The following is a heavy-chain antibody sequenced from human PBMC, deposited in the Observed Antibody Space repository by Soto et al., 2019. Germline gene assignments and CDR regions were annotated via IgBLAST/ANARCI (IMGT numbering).Heavy chain of an antibody. V-gene: IGHV1-18*04. D-gene: IGHD3-22*01. CDR1: GYDFSSYG. CDR2: FSASNGNR. Sequence: QVQLVQSGAEVKKPGASVKVSCKASGYDFSSYGISWVRQAPGQGLEWMGWFSASNGNRDYAQQFQGRVTMTSDTYRTTAYVELRSLXXXXXXXXXCVIDPQRNDYWGQGTLV. J-gene: IGHJ4*02. CDR3: VIDPQRNDY.